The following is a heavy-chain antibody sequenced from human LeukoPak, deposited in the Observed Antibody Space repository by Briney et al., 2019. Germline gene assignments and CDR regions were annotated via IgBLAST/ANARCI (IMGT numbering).Heavy chain of an antibody. V-gene: IGHV4-4*02. J-gene: IGHJ4*02. CDR3: ATYGDFPYCFYY. Sequence: SETLSLTCVVTGGSIRNGKWWSWVRQPPGKGLEWIGEIIYSGSTHYNPSLKSRVTISLDESKSQFSLKLNSVTAADTAEYYCATYGDFPYCFYYWGQGTLVTVSS. CDR2: IIYSGST. D-gene: IGHD2-21*02. CDR1: GGSIRNGKW.